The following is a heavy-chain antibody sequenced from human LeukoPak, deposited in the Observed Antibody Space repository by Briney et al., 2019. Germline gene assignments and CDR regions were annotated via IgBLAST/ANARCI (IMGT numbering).Heavy chain of an antibody. Sequence: ASVKVSCKASGGTFSSYAISWVRQAPGQGLEWMGGIIPIFGTAKYAQKFQGRVTITADESTSTAYMELSSLRSEDTAVYYCAKDGDCSGGSCYDYWGQGTLVTVSS. J-gene: IGHJ4*02. D-gene: IGHD2-15*01. V-gene: IGHV1-69*13. CDR2: IIPIFGTA. CDR1: GGTFSSYA. CDR3: AKDGDCSGGSCYDY.